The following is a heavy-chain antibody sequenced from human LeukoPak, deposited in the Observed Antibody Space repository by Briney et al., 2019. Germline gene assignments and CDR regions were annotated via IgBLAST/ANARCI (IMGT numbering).Heavy chain of an antibody. CDR3: ARHRGRYYDSGSYYYFDY. CDR1: GGSISSSGYY. D-gene: IGHD3-10*01. CDR2: VYYTGST. V-gene: IGHV4-39*02. J-gene: IGHJ4*02. Sequence: SGTLSLTCTVSGGSISSSGYYWGWIRQPPGKGLEWVGSVYYTGSTFYNPSLKSRVTTSVDTSKNHFSLNLSSVTAADTAVYYCARHRGRYYDSGSYYYFDYWGQGTLVTVSS.